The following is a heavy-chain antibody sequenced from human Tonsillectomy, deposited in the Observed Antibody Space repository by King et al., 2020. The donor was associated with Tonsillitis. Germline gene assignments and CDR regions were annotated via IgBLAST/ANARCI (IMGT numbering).Heavy chain of an antibody. Sequence: VQLVESGGGLVQPGGSLRLSCAASGFTFSSYSMNWVRQAPGKGLEWVSYISSSSSTIYYADSVKGRFTISRDNAKNSLYLQMNSLRAEDTAVYYCAGGSRYQPLDYWGQGTLVTVSS. V-gene: IGHV3-48*01. CDR3: AGGSRYQPLDY. CDR2: ISSSSSTI. D-gene: IGHD2-2*01. CDR1: GFTFSSYS. J-gene: IGHJ4*02.